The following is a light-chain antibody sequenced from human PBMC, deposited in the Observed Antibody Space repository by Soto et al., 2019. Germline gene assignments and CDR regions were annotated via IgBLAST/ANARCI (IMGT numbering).Light chain of an antibody. Sequence: QSVLTHPASVSGSPGHSITISCTGTSSDIGSDNSVSWYQQHPGKAPKLVIFEVNNRPSGVSNRFSGSRSGNTASLTISGLQAEDEADYYCSSKSSSTTLVVFGGGTQLTVL. J-gene: IGLJ2*01. CDR3: SSKSSSTTLVV. V-gene: IGLV2-14*01. CDR1: SSDIGSDNS. CDR2: EVN.